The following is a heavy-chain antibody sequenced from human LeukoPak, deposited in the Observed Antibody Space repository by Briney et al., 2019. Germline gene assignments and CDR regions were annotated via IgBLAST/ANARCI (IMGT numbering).Heavy chain of an antibody. D-gene: IGHD1-26*01. J-gene: IGHJ4*02. Sequence: PSETLSLTCTVSGVSISNNYYYWAWIRQPPGKGLEMIGYVRYTGSTFYNSSLKSRVTISADTSQNQFSLSLTSVTAADTAVYYCATLGLLRGAGFNLATHFDFWGQGTLVTVSS. V-gene: IGHV4-39*01. CDR1: GVSISNNYYY. CDR3: ATLGLLRGAGFNLATHFDF. CDR2: VRYTGST.